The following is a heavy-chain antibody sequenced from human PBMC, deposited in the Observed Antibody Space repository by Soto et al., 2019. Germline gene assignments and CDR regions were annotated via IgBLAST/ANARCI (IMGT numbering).Heavy chain of an antibody. D-gene: IGHD4-17*01. CDR3: ARQHDYGDYENAFDI. J-gene: IGHJ3*02. CDR1: GFTFSDYY. V-gene: IGHV3-11*01. CDR2: ISSSGSTI. Sequence: GGSLRLSCAASGFTFSDYYMSWIRQAPGKGLEWVSYISSSGSTIYYADSVKGRFTISRDNAKNSLYLQMNSLRAEDTAVYYCARQHDYGDYENAFDIWGQGTMVTVSS.